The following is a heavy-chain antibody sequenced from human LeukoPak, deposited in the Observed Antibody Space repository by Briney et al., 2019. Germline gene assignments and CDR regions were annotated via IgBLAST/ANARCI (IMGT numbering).Heavy chain of an antibody. J-gene: IGHJ4*02. Sequence: KPSETLSLTCAVYGGSFSGYYWSWIRQPPGKGLEWIGEINHSGSTNYNPSLKSRVTISVDTSKNQFSLKLSSVTAADTAVYYCASRRDSYGDYEFDYWGQGTLVTVSS. V-gene: IGHV4-34*01. CDR3: ASRRDSYGDYEFDY. D-gene: IGHD4-17*01. CDR2: INHSGST. CDR1: GGSFSGYY.